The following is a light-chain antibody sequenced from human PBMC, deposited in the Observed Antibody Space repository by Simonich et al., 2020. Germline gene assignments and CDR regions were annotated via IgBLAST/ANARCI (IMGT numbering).Light chain of an antibody. Sequence: DIVMTQSPDSLAVSLGDRATINCKSSQSVLYSSNNKNYLAWYQQKPGQHPKLLIYWASTRESGVPDRFSGSGSGTDFTLTISSLQAEDVAVYYCQQYYSTPWTFGQGTKVEIK. J-gene: IGKJ1*01. V-gene: IGKV4-1*01. CDR3: QQYYSTPWT. CDR1: QSVLYSSNNKNY. CDR2: WAS.